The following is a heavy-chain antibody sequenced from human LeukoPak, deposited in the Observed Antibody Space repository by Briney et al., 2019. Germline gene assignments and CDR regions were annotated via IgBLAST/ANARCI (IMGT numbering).Heavy chain of an antibody. CDR3: ARDSGNYDFWSGYSVGGHWFDP. J-gene: IGHJ5*02. D-gene: IGHD3-3*01. V-gene: IGHV4-4*07. CDR2: IYTSGST. Sequence: SETLSLTCTVSGGSISSYYWSWIRQPAGKGLEWIGRIYTSGSTNYNPSLKSRVTMSVGTSKNQFSLKLSSVTAADTAVYYCARDSGNYDFWSGYSVGGHWFDPWGQGTLVTVSS. CDR1: GGSISSYY.